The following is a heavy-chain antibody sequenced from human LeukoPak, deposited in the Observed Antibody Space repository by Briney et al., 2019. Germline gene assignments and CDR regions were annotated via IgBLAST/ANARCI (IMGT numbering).Heavy chain of an antibody. Sequence: GGSLRLSCAASGFTFDDYAMHWVRQAPGKGLEWVSGISWNSGSIGYADSVKGRFTISRDNAKNSLYLQMLRAEDTALYFNYWGQGTLVTVSS. CDR3: Y. CDR2: ISWNSGSI. J-gene: IGHJ4*02. V-gene: IGHV3-9*01. CDR1: GFTFDDYA.